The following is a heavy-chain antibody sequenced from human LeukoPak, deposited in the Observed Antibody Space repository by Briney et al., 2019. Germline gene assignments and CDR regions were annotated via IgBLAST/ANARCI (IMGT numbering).Heavy chain of an antibody. J-gene: IGHJ3*02. D-gene: IGHD1-26*01. CDR3: ARASGSYGDDAFDI. V-gene: IGHV4-39*07. Sequence: SETLSLTCTVSGGSISSSSYYWGWIRQPPGKGLEWIGSIYYSGSTYYNPSLKSRVTISVDTSKNQFSLKLSSVTAADTAVYYCARASGSYGDDAFDIWGQGTMVTVSS. CDR2: IYYSGST. CDR1: GGSISSSSYY.